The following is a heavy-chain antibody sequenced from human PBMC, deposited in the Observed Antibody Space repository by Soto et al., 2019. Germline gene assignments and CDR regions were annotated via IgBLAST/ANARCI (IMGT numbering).Heavy chain of an antibody. CDR1: GGSFSGYY. Sequence: QVQLQQWGAGLLKPSETLSLTCAVYGGSFSGYYWSWIRQPPGKGLEWIGEINHSGSTNYNPSLKSRVTRSVDTSKNQFSLKLSSVTAADTAVYYCARERGAAYFDYWGQGTLVTVSS. J-gene: IGHJ4*02. D-gene: IGHD1-26*01. CDR3: ARERGAAYFDY. CDR2: INHSGST. V-gene: IGHV4-34*01.